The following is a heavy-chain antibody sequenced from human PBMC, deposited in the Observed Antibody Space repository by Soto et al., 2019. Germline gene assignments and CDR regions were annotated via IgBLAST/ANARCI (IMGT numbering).Heavy chain of an antibody. Sequence: SETLSLTCAVYGGSFNGYYWSWIRQPPGKGPEWIGDINHSGSSNYDPSLKSRVSMSVDTSKNQFSLKLRSVTAADMAVFYCARAPDKYYFDSWGQGTLVTVSS. CDR1: GGSFNGYY. CDR2: INHSGSS. CDR3: ARAPDKYYFDS. J-gene: IGHJ4*02. V-gene: IGHV4-34*01.